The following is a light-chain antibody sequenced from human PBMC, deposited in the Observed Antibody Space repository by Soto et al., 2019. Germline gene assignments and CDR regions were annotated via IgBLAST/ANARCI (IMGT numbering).Light chain of an antibody. Sequence: EIVLTQSPGTLSLSPGERATLSCRASQSVSSIYLAWYQQKPGQAPSLLIYGASSRATGIPDRFSGSGSGTDFTLTISRLEPEDFGMYYCQQYGTSGPITFGQGTRVEI. CDR3: QQYGTSGPIT. J-gene: IGKJ5*01. CDR1: QSVSSIY. CDR2: GAS. V-gene: IGKV3-20*01.